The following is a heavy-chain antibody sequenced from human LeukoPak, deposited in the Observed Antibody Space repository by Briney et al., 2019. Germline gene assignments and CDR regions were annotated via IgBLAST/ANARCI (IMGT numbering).Heavy chain of an antibody. CDR2: INPNSGGT. J-gene: IGHJ5*02. V-gene: IGHV1-2*02. Sequence: ASVKVSCKASGYTFTGYYMHWVRQAPGQGLEWMGWINPNSGGTNYAQKFQGRVTMTRDTSISTAYMELSRLRSDDTAVYYCARDGSVRGVIQNWFDPWGQGTLVTVSS. CDR1: GYTFTGYY. CDR3: ARDGSVRGVIQNWFDP. D-gene: IGHD3-10*01.